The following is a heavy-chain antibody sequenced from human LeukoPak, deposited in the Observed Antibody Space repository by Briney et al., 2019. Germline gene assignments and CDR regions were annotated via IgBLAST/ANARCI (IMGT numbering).Heavy chain of an antibody. CDR3: AKRALTVTTSPVDY. D-gene: IGHD4-17*01. CDR2: ISHDGSNK. CDR1: GFTFSSYG. J-gene: IGHJ4*02. V-gene: IGHV3-30*18. Sequence: PGRSLRLSCAAPGFTFSSYGMHWVRQAPGKGLEWVAVISHDGSNKYYADSVKGRFTISRDNSKNTLYLQMNSLRAEDTAVYYCAKRALTVTTSPVDYWGQGTLVTVSS.